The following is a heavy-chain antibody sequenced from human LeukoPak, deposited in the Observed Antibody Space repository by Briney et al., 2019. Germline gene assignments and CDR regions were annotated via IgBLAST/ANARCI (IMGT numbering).Heavy chain of an antibody. CDR1: GFTFSGYA. CDR2: ISYDGSNK. V-gene: IGHV3-30*04. J-gene: IGHJ4*02. D-gene: IGHD3-22*01. CDR3: ARVGDSSGYYGMFDY. Sequence: GGSLRLSCAASGFTFSGYAMHWVRQAPGKGLEWVAVISYDGSNKYYADSVKGRFTISRDNSKNTLYLQMNSLRAEDTAVYYCARVGDSSGYYGMFDYWGQGTLVTVSS.